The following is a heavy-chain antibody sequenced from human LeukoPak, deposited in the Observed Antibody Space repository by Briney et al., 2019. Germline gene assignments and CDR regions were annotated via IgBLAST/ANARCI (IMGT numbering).Heavy chain of an antibody. CDR3: ARGVTMIVVVIHDWYFDL. CDR2: IYYSGRT. J-gene: IGHJ2*01. D-gene: IGHD3-22*01. Sequence: PSETLSLTCAVYGGSFSSYYWGWIRQPPGKGLEWIGNIYYSGRTYYNPSLKSRVTISVDTPKNQFSLKLSSVTAADTAVYYCARGVTMIVVVIHDWYFDLWGRGTLVTVSS. CDR1: GGSFSSYY. V-gene: IGHV4-34*01.